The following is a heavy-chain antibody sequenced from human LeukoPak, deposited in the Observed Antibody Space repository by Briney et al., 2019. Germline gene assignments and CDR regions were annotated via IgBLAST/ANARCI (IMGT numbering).Heavy chain of an antibody. Sequence: GGSLRLSCAASGFTFSSFAMHWVRQAPGKGLEWVAVISYDVSKKYYADSVKGRFTISRDNSKNMLYVQMNSLRAEDTAVYYCASGQLEGITRTTVLDYWGQGTLVTVSS. V-gene: IGHV3-30-3*01. CDR1: GFTFSSFA. D-gene: IGHD1-7*01. CDR3: ASGQLEGITRTTVLDY. CDR2: ISYDVSKK. J-gene: IGHJ4*02.